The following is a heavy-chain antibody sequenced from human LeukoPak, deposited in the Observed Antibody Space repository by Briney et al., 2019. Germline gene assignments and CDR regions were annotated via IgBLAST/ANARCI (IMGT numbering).Heavy chain of an antibody. CDR2: IYYSGST. J-gene: IGHJ3*02. CDR3: ARDEYSSSSKAFDI. CDR1: SGSVSSSSYY. Sequence: SETLSLTCTVSSGSVSSSSYYWGWIRQPPGKGLEWIGNIYYSGSTYYNPSLKSRVTMSVDTSKNQFSLKLSSVTAADTAVYYCARDEYSSSSKAFDIWGQGTMVTVSS. V-gene: IGHV4-39*07. D-gene: IGHD6-6*01.